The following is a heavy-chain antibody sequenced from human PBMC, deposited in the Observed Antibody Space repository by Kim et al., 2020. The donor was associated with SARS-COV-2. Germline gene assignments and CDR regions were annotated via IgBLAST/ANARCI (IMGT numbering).Heavy chain of an antibody. CDR3: ARTHWGVVVPAAIHAGDAFDI. CDR1: GGTFSSYA. CDR2: IIPILGIA. Sequence: SVKVSCKASGGTFSSYAISWVRQAPGQGLEWMGRIIPILGIANYAQKFQGRVTITADKSTSTAYMELSSLRSEDTAVYYCARTHWGVVVPAAIHAGDAFDIWGQGTMVTVSS. J-gene: IGHJ3*02. V-gene: IGHV1-69*04. D-gene: IGHD2-2*02.